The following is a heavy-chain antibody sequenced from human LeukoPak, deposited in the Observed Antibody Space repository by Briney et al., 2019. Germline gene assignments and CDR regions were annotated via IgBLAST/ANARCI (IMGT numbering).Heavy chain of an antibody. CDR3: ARVGYGSGSRPRCFDY. V-gene: IGHV1-18*01. J-gene: IGHJ4*02. Sequence: ASVKVSCKASGYTFTSYGISWVRQAPGQGLEWMGWISAYNGNTNYAQKLQGRVTMTTDTSTSTAYMELRSLRSDDTAVYYCARVGYGSGSRPRCFDYWGQGTLVTVSS. CDR1: GYTFTSYG. D-gene: IGHD3-10*01. CDR2: ISAYNGNT.